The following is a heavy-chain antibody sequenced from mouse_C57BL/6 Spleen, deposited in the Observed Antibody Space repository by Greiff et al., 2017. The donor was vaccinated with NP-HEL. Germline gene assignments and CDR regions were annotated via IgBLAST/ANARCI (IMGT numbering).Heavy chain of an antibody. Sequence: VQLQQPGAELVKPGASVKLSCKASGYTFTSYWMHWVKQRPGQGLEWIGMIHPNSGSTNYNEKFKSKATLTVDKSSSTAYMQLSSLTSEDSAVYYCAKGYYDSSWFAYWGQGTLVTVSA. D-gene: IGHD2-4*01. CDR2: IHPNSGST. CDR1: GYTFTSYW. J-gene: IGHJ3*01. V-gene: IGHV1-64*01. CDR3: AKGYYDSSWFAY.